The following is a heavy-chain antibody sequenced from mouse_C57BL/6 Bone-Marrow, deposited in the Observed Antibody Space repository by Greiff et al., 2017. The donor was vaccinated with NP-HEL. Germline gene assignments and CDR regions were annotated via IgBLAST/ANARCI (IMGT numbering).Heavy chain of an antibody. CDR1: GFTFSSYA. CDR3: TREGWLRRWFAY. V-gene: IGHV5-9-1*02. J-gene: IGHJ3*01. D-gene: IGHD2-2*01. Sequence: EVKLMESGEGLVKPGGSLKLSCAASGFTFSSYAMSWVRQTPEKRLEWVAYISSGGDYIYYADTVKGRFTISRDNARNTLYLQMSSLKSEDTAMYYCTREGWLRRWFAYWGQGTLVTVSA. CDR2: ISSGGDYI.